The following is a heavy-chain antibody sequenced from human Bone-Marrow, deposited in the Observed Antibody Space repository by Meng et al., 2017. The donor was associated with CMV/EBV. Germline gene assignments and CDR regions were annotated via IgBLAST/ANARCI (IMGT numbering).Heavy chain of an antibody. CDR1: GGTFSSYA. J-gene: IGHJ4*02. CDR2: IIPILGIT. V-gene: IGHV1-69*10. D-gene: IGHD6-19*01. Sequence: SVKVSCKASGGTFSSYAISWVRQAPGQGLEWMGGIIPILGITNYAQKFQGRVTITADKSTSTAYMELSSLRSEDTAVYYCARATVGRGWFSFDYWGQGTLVTVSS. CDR3: ARATVGRGWFSFDY.